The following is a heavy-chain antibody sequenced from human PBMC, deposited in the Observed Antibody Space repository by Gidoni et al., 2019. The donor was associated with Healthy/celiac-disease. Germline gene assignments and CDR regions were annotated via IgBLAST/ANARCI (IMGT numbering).Heavy chain of an antibody. J-gene: IGHJ6*02. Sequence: EVQLVESGGGLVQPGRSLRLSCAASGFPFDDYAMHWVRQAPGKGLEWVSGISWNSGSIGYADSVKGRFTISRDNAKNSLYLQMNSLRAEDTALYYCAKDASIVVVVASGGMDVWGQGTTVTVSS. CDR2: ISWNSGSI. CDR1: GFPFDDYA. D-gene: IGHD2-15*01. V-gene: IGHV3-9*01. CDR3: AKDASIVVVVASGGMDV.